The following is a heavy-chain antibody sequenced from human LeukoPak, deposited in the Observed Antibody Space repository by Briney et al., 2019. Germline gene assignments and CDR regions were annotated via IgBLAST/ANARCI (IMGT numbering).Heavy chain of an antibody. J-gene: IGHJ4*02. CDR1: GYSISSGYY. V-gene: IGHV4-38-2*02. CDR2: IYHNGGT. Sequence: SETLSLTRGVSGYSISSGYYWGWIRQPPGKGLEWIGNIYHNGGTYYNPSLKSRVTISVDTSKNQFSLKVTSVTAADTAVYYCARDRSLGYSSGSYDYWGQGTLVTVSS. CDR3: ARDRSLGYSSGSYDY. D-gene: IGHD3-10*01.